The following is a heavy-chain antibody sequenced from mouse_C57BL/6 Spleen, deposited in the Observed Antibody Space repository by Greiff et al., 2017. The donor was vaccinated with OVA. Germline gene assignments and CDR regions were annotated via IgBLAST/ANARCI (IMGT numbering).Heavy chain of an antibody. D-gene: IGHD1-1*01. V-gene: IGHV5-16*01. CDR3: ARWDYDYYGSSYVFDY. CDR1: GFTFSDYY. Sequence: EVQRVESEGGLVQPGSSMKLSCTASGFTFSDYYMAWVRQVPEKGLEWVANINYDGSSTYYLDSLKSRFIISRDNAKNILYLQMSSLKSEDTATYYCARWDYDYYGSSYVFDYWGQGTTLTVSS. J-gene: IGHJ2*01. CDR2: INYDGSST.